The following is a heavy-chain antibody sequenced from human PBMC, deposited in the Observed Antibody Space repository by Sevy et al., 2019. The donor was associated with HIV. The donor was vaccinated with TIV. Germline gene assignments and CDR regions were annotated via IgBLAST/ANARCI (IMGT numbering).Heavy chain of an antibody. CDR3: AQGFCSGATCPRDYYYYGMDV. Sequence: GGSLRLSCSASEFTFSSYAMSWVRQAPGKGLEWVSSISGSGRFTSYADFVEGRFIISRDNSKNTLSVQMNSLRAEDTAVYYCAQGFCSGATCPRDYYYYGMDVWGQGTTVTVSS. D-gene: IGHD2-15*01. CDR2: ISGSGRFT. J-gene: IGHJ6*02. CDR1: EFTFSSYA. V-gene: IGHV3-23*01.